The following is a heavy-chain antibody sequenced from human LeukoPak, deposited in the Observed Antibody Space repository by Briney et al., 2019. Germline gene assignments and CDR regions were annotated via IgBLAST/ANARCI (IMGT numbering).Heavy chain of an antibody. V-gene: IGHV1-46*01. CDR1: GYTFTSYY. D-gene: IGHD1-20*01. J-gene: IGHJ2*01. Sequence: ASVKVSCKASGYTFTSYYMHWVRQAPGQGLEWMGIINPSGGSTSYAQKFQGRVTMTRDTSTSTVYMELSSLRSEDTAVYCCARSYNWNPPELWGRGTLVTVSS. CDR2: INPSGGST. CDR3: ARSYNWNPPEL.